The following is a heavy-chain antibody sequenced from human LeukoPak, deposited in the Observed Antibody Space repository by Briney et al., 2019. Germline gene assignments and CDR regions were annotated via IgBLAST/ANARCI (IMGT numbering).Heavy chain of an antibody. Sequence: GGSLRLSCAASGFTFSDYYMSWIRQAPGKGLEWVSYISSSSSTIYYADSVKGRFTISRDNAKNSLYLQMNSLRAEDTAIYYCAKDSVGFLEWLLSYWGQGTLVTVSS. V-gene: IGHV3-11*01. CDR3: AKDSVGFLEWLLSY. J-gene: IGHJ4*02. CDR1: GFTFSDYY. D-gene: IGHD3-3*01. CDR2: ISSSSSTI.